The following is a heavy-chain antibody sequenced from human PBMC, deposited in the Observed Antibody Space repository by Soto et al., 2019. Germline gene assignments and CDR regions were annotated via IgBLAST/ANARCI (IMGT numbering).Heavy chain of an antibody. CDR1: GFTFSSYG. Sequence: QVQLVESGGGVVQPGRSLRLSCAASGFTFSSYGMHWVRQAPGKGLEWVAVIWDDGSNKYYADSVKGRFTISRDNSKNTLYLQMNSPRAEDTAVYYCTRGGWGGKGYFDLWGRGTLVTVSS. CDR3: TRGGWGGKGYFDL. CDR2: IWDDGSNK. D-gene: IGHD6-19*01. J-gene: IGHJ2*01. V-gene: IGHV3-33*01.